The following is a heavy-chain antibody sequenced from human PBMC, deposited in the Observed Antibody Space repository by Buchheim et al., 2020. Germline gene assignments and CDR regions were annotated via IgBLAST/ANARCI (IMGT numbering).Heavy chain of an antibody. Sequence: EVQLLESGGGLVQPGWSLRLSCAASGFTFSSYAMSCVRQAPGKGLEWVSAISGSGGSTYYTDSVTGRFTISRDNSKNTLYLQMNSLRAEETAVYYCAKDSETYYYDSSGYVPYFDYWGQGTL. CDR2: ISGSGGST. V-gene: IGHV3-23*01. J-gene: IGHJ4*02. D-gene: IGHD3-22*01. CDR1: GFTFSSYA. CDR3: AKDSETYYYDSSGYVPYFDY.